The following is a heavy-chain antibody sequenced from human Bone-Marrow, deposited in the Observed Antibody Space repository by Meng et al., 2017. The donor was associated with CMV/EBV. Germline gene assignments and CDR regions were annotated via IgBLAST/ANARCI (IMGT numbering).Heavy chain of an antibody. J-gene: IGHJ4*02. D-gene: IGHD1-26*01. CDR2: ISYDGSNK. CDR3: ARDDREWELLPPCDY. V-gene: IGHV3-30*04. Sequence: GGSLRLSCAASGFTFSSYAMHWVRQAPGKGLEWVAIISYDGSNKYYADSVKGRFTISRDNSKNTLYLQMNSLRAEDTAVYYCARDDREWELLPPCDYWGQGNLVTVSS. CDR1: GFTFSSYA.